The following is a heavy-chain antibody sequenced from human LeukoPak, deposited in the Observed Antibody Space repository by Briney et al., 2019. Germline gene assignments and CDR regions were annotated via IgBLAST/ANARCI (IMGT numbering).Heavy chain of an antibody. CDR1: GFTFSTYW. D-gene: IGHD2-21*01. V-gene: IGHV3-7*01. Sequence: TGGSLRLSCVGSGFTFSTYWMSWVRQAPGRGLEWVANIKQDGSDKWYVDYVKGRFTISRDNARNSLFLQMTSLRVEDTAVYYCARDTDQYGRWGLWWFEYWGQGALVTVSS. CDR3: ARDTDQYGRWGLWWFEY. CDR2: IKQDGSDK. J-gene: IGHJ4*02.